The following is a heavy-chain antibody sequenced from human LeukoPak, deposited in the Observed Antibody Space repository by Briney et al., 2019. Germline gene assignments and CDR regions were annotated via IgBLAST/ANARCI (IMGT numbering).Heavy chain of an antibody. D-gene: IGHD5-24*01. J-gene: IGHJ4*02. CDR2: IYYSGST. V-gene: IGHV4-59*08. CDR1: GGSFSNYY. Sequence: PSETLSLTCAVYGGSFSNYYWSWIRQPPGKGLEWIGYIYYSGSTNYNPSLKSRVTISVDTSKNQFSLKLSSVTAADTAVYYCARLDGYLTNWGQGTLVTVSS. CDR3: ARLDGYLTN.